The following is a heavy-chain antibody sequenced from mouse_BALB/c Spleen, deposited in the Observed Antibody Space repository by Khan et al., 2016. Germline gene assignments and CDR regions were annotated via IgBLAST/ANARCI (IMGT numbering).Heavy chain of an antibody. CDR1: GHTFTSYW. J-gene: IGHJ3*01. CDR3: ARGGTTGSPFAY. CDR2: IYPGDGDT. Sequence: QVRLQQSGAELARPGASVKLSCKASGHTFTSYWMQWVKQRPGQGLEWIGAIYPGDGDTRYTQKFKGKATLTADKSSSTAYMQLSSLASEDSAAYYCARGGTTGSPFAYWGQGTLVTVSA. D-gene: IGHD1-1*01. V-gene: IGHV1-87*01.